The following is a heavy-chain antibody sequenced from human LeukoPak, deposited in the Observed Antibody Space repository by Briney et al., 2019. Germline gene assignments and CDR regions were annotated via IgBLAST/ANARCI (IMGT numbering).Heavy chain of an antibody. CDR1: GFTFSTSA. Sequence: GGSLRLSCAASGFTFSTSAMTWVRQAPGKGLEWVGRIKSKTDGGTTDYAAPVKGRFTISRDDSKNTLYLQMNSLKTEDTAVYYCTTEGDYYDSSGYNWGQGTLVTVSS. J-gene: IGHJ4*02. CDR2: IKSKTDGGTT. CDR3: TTEGDYYDSSGYN. D-gene: IGHD3-22*01. V-gene: IGHV3-15*01.